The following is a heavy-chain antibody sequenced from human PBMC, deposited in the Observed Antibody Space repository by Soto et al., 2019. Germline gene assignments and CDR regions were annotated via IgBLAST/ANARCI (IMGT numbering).Heavy chain of an antibody. CDR2: ISAYNGNT. CDR3: ARARGDCTNGVCYEQRASFDP. Sequence: ASVKVSCKASGYTFTSYGISWVRQAPGQGLEWMGWISAYNGNTNYAQKLQGRVTMTTDTSTSTAYMELRSLRSDDTAVYYCARARGDCTNGVCYEQRASFDPWGQGTLVTVSS. J-gene: IGHJ5*02. CDR1: GYTFTSYG. V-gene: IGHV1-18*04. D-gene: IGHD2-8*01.